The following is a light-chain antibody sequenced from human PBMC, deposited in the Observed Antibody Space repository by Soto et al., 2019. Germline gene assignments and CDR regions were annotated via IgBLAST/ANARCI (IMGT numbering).Light chain of an antibody. V-gene: IGKV3-20*01. CDR1: QSVGSNA. CDR3: HQHGPVPYT. Sequence: ENVLTQSPGTLVLSPGDRATLSCRASQSVGSNAVVWFQQKPGQAPRLLIYAAFTRATGIPDRFSGSGSGTEFTLTINRLEPEDFAVYYCHQHGPVPYTFGQGTKLEIK. CDR2: AAF. J-gene: IGKJ2*01.